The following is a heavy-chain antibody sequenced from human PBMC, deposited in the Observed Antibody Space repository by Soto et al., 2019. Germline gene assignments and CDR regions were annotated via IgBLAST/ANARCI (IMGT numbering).Heavy chain of an antibody. Sequence: EVQLVESGGGLVKPGGSLRLSCAASGFTFSSYSMNWVRQAPGKGLEWVSSISSSSRYIYYADSVKGRLTISRDNAKNSRYLQMNSLRAEDTAVYYCARVPLTVYYYYGMDVWGQGTTVTVSS. D-gene: IGHD4-17*01. V-gene: IGHV3-21*01. J-gene: IGHJ6*02. CDR3: ARVPLTVYYYYGMDV. CDR1: GFTFSSYS. CDR2: ISSSSRYI.